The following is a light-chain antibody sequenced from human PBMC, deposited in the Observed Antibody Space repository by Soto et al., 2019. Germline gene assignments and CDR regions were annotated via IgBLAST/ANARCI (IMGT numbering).Light chain of an antibody. CDR1: QSVSSSY. CDR2: GAS. V-gene: IGKV3-20*02. Sequence: ELVLTQCPATLSLSPGERATLSCRASQSVSSSYLAWYQQKPGQAPRLLIYGASSRATGIPDRFSGSGSGTDFTLTISSLQPDDFATYYCQRYNTFSGTFGPGTRLEI. CDR3: QRYNTFSGT. J-gene: IGKJ5*01.